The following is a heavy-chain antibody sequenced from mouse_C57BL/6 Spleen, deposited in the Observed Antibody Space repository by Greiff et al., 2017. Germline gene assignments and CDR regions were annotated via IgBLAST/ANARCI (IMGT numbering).Heavy chain of an antibody. D-gene: IGHD1-1*01. J-gene: IGHJ1*03. CDR1: GFNIKDYY. CDR3: ARTSYYGSYFDV. Sequence: EVKLVESGAELVKPGASVKLSCTASGFNIKDYYMHWVKQRTEQGLEWIGRIDPENGATKYAPKFQGKATLTADTSSNTAYLQLRSLTSEATSVYSCARTSYYGSYFDVWGTATTVTVSS. V-gene: IGHV14-2*01. CDR2: IDPENGAT.